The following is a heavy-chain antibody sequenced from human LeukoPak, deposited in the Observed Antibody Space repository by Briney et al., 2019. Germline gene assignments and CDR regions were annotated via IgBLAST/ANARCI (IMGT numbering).Heavy chain of an antibody. Sequence: PSETLSLTCTVSGGSISSYYWSWIRQPPGKGLEWIGYIYYSGSTNYNPSLKSRVTISVDTSKNQFSLKLSSVTATDTAVYYCARVGYQLTGAEYFQHWGKGTLVTVSS. CDR3: ARVGYQLTGAEYFQH. D-gene: IGHD2-2*01. V-gene: IGHV4-59*01. CDR1: GGSISSYY. CDR2: IYYSGST. J-gene: IGHJ1*01.